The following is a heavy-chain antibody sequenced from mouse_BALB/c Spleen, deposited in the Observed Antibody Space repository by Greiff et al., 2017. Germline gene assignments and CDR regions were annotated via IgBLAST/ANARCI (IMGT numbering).Heavy chain of an antibody. CDR3: ARGGNYAGAMDY. J-gene: IGHJ4*01. D-gene: IGHD2-1*01. CDR2: IDPYNGGT. Sequence: EVHLVESGPELVKPGASVKVSCKASGYAFTSYNMYWVKQSHGKSFEWIGYIDPYNGGTSYNQKFKGKATLTVDKSSSTAYMHLNSLTSEDSAVYYCARGGNYAGAMDYWGQGTSVTVSS. CDR1: GYAFTSYN. V-gene: IGHV1S135*01.